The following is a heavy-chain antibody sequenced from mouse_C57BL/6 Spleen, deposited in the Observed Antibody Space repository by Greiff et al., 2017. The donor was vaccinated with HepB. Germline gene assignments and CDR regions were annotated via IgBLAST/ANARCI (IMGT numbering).Heavy chain of an antibody. V-gene: IGHV1-80*01. J-gene: IGHJ4*01. CDR1: GYAFSSYW. Sequence: QVQLKESGAELVKPGASVKISCKASGYAFSSYWMNWVKQRPGKGLEWIGQIYPGDGDTNYNGKFKGKATLTADKSSSTTYMQLSSLTSEDSAVYFCAKNSNYVLYAMDYWGQGTSVTVSS. CDR3: AKNSNYVLYAMDY. CDR2: IYPGDGDT. D-gene: IGHD2-5*01.